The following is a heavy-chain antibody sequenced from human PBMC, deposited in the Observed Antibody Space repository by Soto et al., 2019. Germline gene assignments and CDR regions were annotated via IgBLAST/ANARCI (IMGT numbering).Heavy chain of an antibody. CDR1: GYSFTSYW. V-gene: IGHV5-51*01. CDR3: PSPVPANYYGMDV. J-gene: IGHJ6*02. Sequence: GESLKISCKGSGYSFTSYWIGWVRQMPGKGLEWMGIIYPGDSDTRYSPSFQGQVTISADKSISTAYLQWSSLKASDTAMYYCPSPVPANYYGMDVWGQGTTVTVSS. CDR2: IYPGDSDT.